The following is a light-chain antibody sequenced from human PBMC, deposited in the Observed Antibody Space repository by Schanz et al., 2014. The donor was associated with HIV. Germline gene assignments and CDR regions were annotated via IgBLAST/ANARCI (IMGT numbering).Light chain of an antibody. CDR2: WAS. CDR3: QQYYSSPLT. CDR1: QTVLYSSNDKNY. V-gene: IGKV4-1*01. Sequence: DIVMTPSPDSLAVSLGERATINCKSSQTVLYSSNDKNYLAWYQQKPRQPPNLLIYWASTREFGVPDRFSGSGSETDFTLTISSLQAEDVAVYYCQQYYSSPLTFGGGTKVEIK. J-gene: IGKJ4*01.